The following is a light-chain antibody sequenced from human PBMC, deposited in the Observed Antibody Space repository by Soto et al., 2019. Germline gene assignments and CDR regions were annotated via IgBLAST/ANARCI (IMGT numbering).Light chain of an antibody. CDR3: SSYTSTNTVI. Sequence: QSALTQPASVSGSPGQSITISCTGVISDIGAYKYVAWYQQHPDKAPKLMIYDVTYRPSGVSNRFSGSKSGNTASLTISELQAEDEADYYCSSYTSTNTVIFGGGTKLT. V-gene: IGLV2-14*01. CDR2: DVT. J-gene: IGLJ2*01. CDR1: ISDIGAYKY.